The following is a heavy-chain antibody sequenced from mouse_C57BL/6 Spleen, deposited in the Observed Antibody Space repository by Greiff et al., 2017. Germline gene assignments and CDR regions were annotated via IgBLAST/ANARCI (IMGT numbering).Heavy chain of an antibody. Sequence: QVQLQQPGAELVRPGTSVKLSCKASGYTFTSYWMHWVKQRPGQGLEWIGVIDPSDSYTNYNQKFKGKATLTVDTSSSTAYMQRSSLTSEAAAVYYCARAPRSYAMDYWGQGTSVTVSS. CDR1: GYTFTSYW. CDR3: ARAPRSYAMDY. V-gene: IGHV1-59*01. CDR2: IDPSDSYT. J-gene: IGHJ4*01.